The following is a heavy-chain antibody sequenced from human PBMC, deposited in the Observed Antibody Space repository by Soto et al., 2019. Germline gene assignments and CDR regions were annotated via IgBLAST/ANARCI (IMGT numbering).Heavy chain of an antibody. J-gene: IGHJ3*02. CDR2: IYYSGST. V-gene: IGHV4-59*01. CDR1: GGSISSYY. Sequence: PSETLSLTCTISGGSISSYYWTWIRQSPGKGLEYIGYIYYSGSTNYNPSLNSRVTISVDTSKNQFSLKLSSVTAADTAVYYCARVGRNDYGNFLIYAFDIWGQGTMATV. D-gene: IGHD4-17*01. CDR3: ARVGRNDYGNFLIYAFDI.